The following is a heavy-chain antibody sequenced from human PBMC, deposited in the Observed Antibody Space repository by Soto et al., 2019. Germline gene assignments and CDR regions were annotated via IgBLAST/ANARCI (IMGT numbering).Heavy chain of an antibody. CDR2: IYSSGST. D-gene: IGHD1-1*01. CDR3: AREVPGTPNWFDP. V-gene: IGHV4-31*03. J-gene: IGHJ5*02. Sequence: QVQLQESGPGLVKPSQTLSLTCTVSGGSISSGGYYWSWIRQHPGKGLEWIGYIYSSGSTYYNPSLKSRVTISVDTSKNQFSLKLSSVTAADTAVYYCAREVPGTPNWFDPWGQGTLVTVSS. CDR1: GGSISSGGYY.